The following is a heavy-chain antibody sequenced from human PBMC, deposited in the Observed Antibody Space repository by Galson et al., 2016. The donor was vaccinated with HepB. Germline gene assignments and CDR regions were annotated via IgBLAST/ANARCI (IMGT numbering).Heavy chain of an antibody. CDR2: IYYSGGT. D-gene: IGHD3-10*01. V-gene: IGHV4-39*01. CDR1: GVSISTADYY. CDR3: ARPSAGSAGYGMDV. Sequence: ETLSLTCTVSGVSISTADYYWSWIRQPPGKGLEWIGTIYYSGGTYTYYNPSLKSRVTISGDTSKNQFSLKLSSVTAADTAGYYCARPSAGSAGYGMDVWGQGTTVTVSS. J-gene: IGHJ6*02.